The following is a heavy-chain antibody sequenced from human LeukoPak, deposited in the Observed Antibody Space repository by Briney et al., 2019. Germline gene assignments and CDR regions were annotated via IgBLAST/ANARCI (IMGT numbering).Heavy chain of an antibody. CDR3: ARNRRRGEGDV. D-gene: IGHD1-14*01. J-gene: IGHJ6*04. V-gene: IGHV4-4*09. Sequence: SETLSLTCTVSGGSISSYYWSWTRQPPGKGLEWIGYIYTSGSTNYNPSLKSRVTISVDTSKNQFSLKLSSVTAADTAVYYCARNRRRGEGDVWGKGTTVTVSS. CDR1: GGSISSYY. CDR2: IYTSGST.